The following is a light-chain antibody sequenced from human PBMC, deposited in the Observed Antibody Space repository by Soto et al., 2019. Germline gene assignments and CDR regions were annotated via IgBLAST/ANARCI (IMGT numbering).Light chain of an antibody. V-gene: IGLV2-14*01. Sequence: QSALTQPASVSGSPGQSITISYTGTSSDVGGYNYVSWYQQHPVKAPKLMIYDVSNRPSGVSNRFSGSKSGNTASLTISGLQAEDEADYYCSSYTSSSTLDVVFGGGTKLTVL. CDR1: SSDVGGYNY. CDR2: DVS. J-gene: IGLJ2*01. CDR3: SSYTSSSTLDVV.